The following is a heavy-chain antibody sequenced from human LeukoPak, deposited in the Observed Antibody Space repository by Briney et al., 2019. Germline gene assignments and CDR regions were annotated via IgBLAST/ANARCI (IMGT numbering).Heavy chain of an antibody. CDR2: IYYSGST. J-gene: IGHJ6*03. CDR3: ARGNCSGGSCYGYYYDMDV. D-gene: IGHD2-15*01. V-gene: IGHV4-31*03. Sequence: SETLSLTCTVSGGSISSGGYYWSWIRQHPGKGLEWIGYIYYSGSTYYNPSLKSRVTISVDTSKNQFSLKLSSVTAADTAVCYCARGNCSGGSCYGYYYDMDVWGKGTTVTVSS. CDR1: GGSISSGGYY.